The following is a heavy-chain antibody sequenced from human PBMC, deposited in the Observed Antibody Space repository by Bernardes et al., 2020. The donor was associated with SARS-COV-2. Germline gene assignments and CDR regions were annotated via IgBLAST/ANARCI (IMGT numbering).Heavy chain of an antibody. CDR3: VKSFSSSVGSHLDQ. Sequence: GGSLRLSCAASGFVFDDYVMFWVRQAPGKGLEWVSLISGDGLFTYYAGSVRGRFTISRDNNRSSLYLRMNRLRSEDSALYYCVKSFSSSVGSHLDQWGQGALVTVTS. CDR2: ISGDGLFT. J-gene: IGHJ4*02. V-gene: IGHV3-43*02. D-gene: IGHD2-2*01. CDR1: GFVFDDYV.